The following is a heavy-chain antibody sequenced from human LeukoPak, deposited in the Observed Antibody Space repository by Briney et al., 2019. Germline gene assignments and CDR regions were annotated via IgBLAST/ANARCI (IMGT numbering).Heavy chain of an antibody. CDR3: VKEWDYGNQPSYGMDV. D-gene: IGHD4-11*01. CDR1: GGSVSSGSSY. CDR2: IYYSGTT. V-gene: IGHV4-61*01. Sequence: SETLSLTCTVSGGSVSSGSSYWTWIRQPPGKGLEWIGYIYYSGTTNYNPSLKSRVAMSVDTSKNQFSLKLRSVTAADTAVYYCVKEWDYGNQPSYGMDVWGQGTTVTVSS. J-gene: IGHJ6*02.